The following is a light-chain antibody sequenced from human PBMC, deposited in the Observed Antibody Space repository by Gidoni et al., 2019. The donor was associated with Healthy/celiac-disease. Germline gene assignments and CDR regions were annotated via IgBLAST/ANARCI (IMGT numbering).Light chain of an antibody. J-gene: IGKJ1*01. V-gene: IGKV2-28*01. CDR1: QSLLHSNGYNY. CDR3: MQALQTPWT. CDR2: LGS. Sequence: DIVMTQSPLSLPVTPGEPASISCRSSQSLLHSNGYNYLDWYLQKPGQSPQLLIYLGSNRASGVTDRFSGSGSGTDFTLKSSRVEAEDGGVYYCMQALQTPWTFGQGPRWKSN.